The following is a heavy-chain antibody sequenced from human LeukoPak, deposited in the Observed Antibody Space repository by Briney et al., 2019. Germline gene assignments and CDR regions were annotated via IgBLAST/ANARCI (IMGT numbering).Heavy chain of an antibody. Sequence: ASVKVSCKVSGYTFTVYYMHWVRQAPAQGLEWLGWINPNSGGTNYAQNFQGRVTMTRDTSISTAYMELSRLRSDDTAVYYCARDQGHGGNSWDYWGQGTLVTVSS. CDR2: INPNSGGT. V-gene: IGHV1-2*02. D-gene: IGHD4-23*01. CDR3: ARDQGHGGNSWDY. J-gene: IGHJ4*02. CDR1: GYTFTVYY.